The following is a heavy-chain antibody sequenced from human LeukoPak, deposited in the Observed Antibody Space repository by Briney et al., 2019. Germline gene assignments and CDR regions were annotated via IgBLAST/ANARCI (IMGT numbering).Heavy chain of an antibody. J-gene: IGHJ5*02. Sequence: GGSLRLSCAASGFTFSSYWMSWVRQAPGKGLEWVANIKQDGSEKYYLDSVRGRFTISRDNAKNSLSLQMNSLRAEDTAVYYCARDREVAITMVRGVVIGTHWFDPWGQGTLVTVSS. D-gene: IGHD3-10*01. CDR3: ARDREVAITMVRGVVIGTHWFDP. CDR2: IKQDGSEK. CDR1: GFTFSSYW. V-gene: IGHV3-7*01.